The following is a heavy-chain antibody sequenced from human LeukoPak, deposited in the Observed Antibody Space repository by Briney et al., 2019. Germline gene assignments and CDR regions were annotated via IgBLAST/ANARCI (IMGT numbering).Heavy chain of an antibody. Sequence: SVKVSCKASGGTFSSYAISWVRQAPGQGLEWMGGIIPIFGTANYAQKFQGRVTITADESTSTAYMELSSLRSEDTAVYYCARAVNYDFWSGYFHGRAFGIWGQGTMVTVSS. D-gene: IGHD3-3*01. V-gene: IGHV1-69*01. J-gene: IGHJ3*02. CDR3: ARAVNYDFWSGYFHGRAFGI. CDR2: IIPIFGTA. CDR1: GGTFSSYA.